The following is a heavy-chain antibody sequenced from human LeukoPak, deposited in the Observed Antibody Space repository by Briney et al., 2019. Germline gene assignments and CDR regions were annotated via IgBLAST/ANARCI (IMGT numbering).Heavy chain of an antibody. J-gene: IGHJ6*04. CDR1: GFILSDYN. V-gene: IGHV3-23*01. CDR2: ISGSGGST. D-gene: IGHD2-15*01. Sequence: GGSLRLSCAASGFILSDYNMNWVRQAPGKGLEWVSAISGSGGSTYYADSVKGRFTISRDNSKNTLYLQMNSLRAEDTAVYYCARLGYCSGGSCPVGMDVWGKGTTVTVSS. CDR3: ARLGYCSGGSCPVGMDV.